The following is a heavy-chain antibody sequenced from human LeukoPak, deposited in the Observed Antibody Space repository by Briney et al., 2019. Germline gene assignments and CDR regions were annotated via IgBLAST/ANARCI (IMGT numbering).Heavy chain of an antibody. CDR2: IWYDGSNK. V-gene: IGHV3-33*01. Sequence: GTSLRLSCAASGFTYSSYGMHWVRRAPGKGLEWVAIIWYDGSNKYYADSVKGRFTISRDNSKNTLYLQMNSLRAEDTARYYCARNNGNYILDDWGQGTLVTVSP. D-gene: IGHD1-26*01. CDR1: GFTYSSYG. J-gene: IGHJ4*02. CDR3: ARNNGNYILDD.